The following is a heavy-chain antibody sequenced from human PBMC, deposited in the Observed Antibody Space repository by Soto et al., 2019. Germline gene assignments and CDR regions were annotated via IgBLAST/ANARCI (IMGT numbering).Heavy chain of an antibody. CDR1: GFTFRNYV. V-gene: IGHV3-48*01. Sequence: GGSLRLSCAASGFTFRNYVMNWVRQAPGKGLEWVSYIGIGSSTKYYADSVKGRFTISRDNAKNSLYLQMNSLRAEDTAVYYCARAYYDFWSGPSDYNYGMDVWGQGTTVTV. CDR3: ARAYYDFWSGPSDYNYGMDV. J-gene: IGHJ6*02. CDR2: IGIGSSTK. D-gene: IGHD3-3*01.